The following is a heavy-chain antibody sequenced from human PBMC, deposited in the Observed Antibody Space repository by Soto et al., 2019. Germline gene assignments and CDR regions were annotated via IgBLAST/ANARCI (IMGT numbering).Heavy chain of an antibody. CDR3: ATARGSWYSREFDP. D-gene: IGHD2-15*01. J-gene: IGHJ5*02. Sequence: GASVKVSCKVSGYTLTELSMHWVRQAPGKGLEWMGGFDPEDGETIYAQKFQGRVTMTEDTSTDTAYMELSSLRSEDTAVYYCATARGSWYSREFDPWGQGTLVTVSS. CDR1: GYTLTELS. CDR2: FDPEDGET. V-gene: IGHV1-24*01.